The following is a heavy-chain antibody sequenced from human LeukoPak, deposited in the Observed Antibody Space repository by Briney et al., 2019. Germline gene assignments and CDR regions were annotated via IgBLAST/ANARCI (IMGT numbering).Heavy chain of an antibody. CDR1: GFTFDDYG. CDR2: INWNGGST. J-gene: IGHJ4*02. Sequence: GGSLRLSCAASGFTFDDYGMSWVRQAPGKGLEWVSSINWNGGSTGYADSVKGRFTISRDNAKNSLYLQMNSLRAEDTALYYCARALPYYGSGSYRSIYFDYWGQGTLVTVSS. V-gene: IGHV3-20*04. CDR3: ARALPYYGSGSYRSIYFDY. D-gene: IGHD3-10*01.